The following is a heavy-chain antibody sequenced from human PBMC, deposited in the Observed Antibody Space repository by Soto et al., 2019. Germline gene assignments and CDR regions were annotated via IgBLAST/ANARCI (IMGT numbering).Heavy chain of an antibody. D-gene: IGHD1-26*01. J-gene: IGHJ6*02. V-gene: IGHV3-33*01. CDR3: ARDGRSGSYYGGYYYGMDV. CDR2: IWYDGSNK. Sequence: GGSLRLSCAASGFTFSSYGMHWVRQAPGKGLEWVAVIWYDGSNKYYADSVKGRFTISRDNSKNTLYLQMNSLRAEDTAVYYCARDGRSGSYYGGYYYGMDVWGQGTTVTVSS. CDR1: GFTFSSYG.